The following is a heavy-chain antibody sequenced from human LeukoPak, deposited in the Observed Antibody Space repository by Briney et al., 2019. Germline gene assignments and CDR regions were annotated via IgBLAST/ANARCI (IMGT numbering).Heavy chain of an antibody. CDR3: ARVRGGTMVRGVPDY. D-gene: IGHD3-10*01. Sequence: PGGSLRLSCAASGFTLSSYWMSWVRQAPGKGLEWVANIKQDGSEKYYVDSVKGRFTISRDNAKNSLYLQMNSLRAEGTAVYYCARVRGGTMVRGVPDYWGQGTLVTVSS. CDR2: IKQDGSEK. J-gene: IGHJ4*02. V-gene: IGHV3-7*01. CDR1: GFTLSSYW.